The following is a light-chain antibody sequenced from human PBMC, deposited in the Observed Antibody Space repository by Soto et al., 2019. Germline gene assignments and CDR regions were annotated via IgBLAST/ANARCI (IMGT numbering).Light chain of an antibody. V-gene: IGKV3-11*01. CDR1: QSVSTY. J-gene: IGKJ4*01. CDR3: QQRSNWPPLT. CDR2: DAS. Sequence: LLPQSPATLSLSPGERASLSCRARQSVSTYLAWYQQKPGQAPRLLIYDASNRATGVPVRFSGSGSGTDFTLTISSLEPEDFAVYYCQQRSNWPPLTFGGGTKVDIK.